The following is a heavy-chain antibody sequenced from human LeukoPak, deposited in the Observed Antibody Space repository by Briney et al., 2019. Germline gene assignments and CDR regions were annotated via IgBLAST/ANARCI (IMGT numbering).Heavy chain of an antibody. CDR1: GFTFSSYA. V-gene: IGHV3-23*01. CDR2: ISGSGGST. Sequence: GGSLRLSCSASGFTFSSYAMSWVRQAPGKGLEWVSAISGSGGSTYYADSVKGRFTISRDNSKNTLYLQMNSLRAEDTAVYYCAKDITAYDSSGYLFDYWGQGTLVTVSS. D-gene: IGHD3-22*01. J-gene: IGHJ4*02. CDR3: AKDITAYDSSGYLFDY.